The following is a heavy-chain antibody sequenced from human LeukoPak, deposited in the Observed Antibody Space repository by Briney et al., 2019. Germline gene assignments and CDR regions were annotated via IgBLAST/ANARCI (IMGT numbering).Heavy chain of an antibody. CDR3: ARDGWFGDYNWFDP. D-gene: IGHD3-10*01. Sequence: GGSLRLSCAASGFTFSTYSMNWVRQAPGKGLEWVSYISSASNTIYYADSVKGRFAISRDNAKNSLYLQMNSLRAEDTAMYYCARDGWFGDYNWFDPWGQGTLVTVSS. CDR2: ISSASNTI. CDR1: GFTFSTYS. J-gene: IGHJ5*02. V-gene: IGHV3-48*01.